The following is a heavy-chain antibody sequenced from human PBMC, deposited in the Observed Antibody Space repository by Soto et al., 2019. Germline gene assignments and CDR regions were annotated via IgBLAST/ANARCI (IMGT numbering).Heavy chain of an antibody. D-gene: IGHD2-2*01. V-gene: IGHV5-10-1*01. CDR2: IDPSDSYT. J-gene: IGHJ6*02. CDR3: ARGDIVVVPAALYGMDV. CDR1: GYSFTSYW. Sequence: PGESLKISCKGSGYSFTSYWISWVRQMPGKGLEWMGRIDPSDSYTNYSPSFQGHVTISADKSISTAYLQWSSLKASDTAMYYCARGDIVVVPAALYGMDVWGQGTTVTVSS.